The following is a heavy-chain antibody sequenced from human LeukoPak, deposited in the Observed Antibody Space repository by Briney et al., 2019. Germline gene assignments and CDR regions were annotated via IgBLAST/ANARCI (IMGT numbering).Heavy chain of an antibody. Sequence: SETLSLTCTVSGGSISSGDYYWSWIRQPPGKGLEWIGYIYYSGSTYYNPSLKSRVTISVDTSKNQFSLKLSSVTAADTAVYYCARSRGNFWSGDWGYFDCWGQGTLVTVSS. D-gene: IGHD3-3*01. CDR2: IYYSGST. V-gene: IGHV4-30-4*08. CDR3: ARSRGNFWSGDWGYFDC. J-gene: IGHJ4*02. CDR1: GGSISSGDYY.